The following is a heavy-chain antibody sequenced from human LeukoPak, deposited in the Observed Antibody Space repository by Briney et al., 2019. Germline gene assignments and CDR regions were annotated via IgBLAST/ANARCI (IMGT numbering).Heavy chain of an antibody. D-gene: IGHD3-9*01. CDR2: IKQDGSEK. CDR1: GFTFSSYW. Sequence: PGGSLRLSCAASGFTFSSYWMSWVRQAPGKGLEWVANIKQDGSEKYYVDSVKGRFIISRDNAKNSLYLQMNSLRAEDTAVYYCARDIDPLYDILTGYPVGYFDYWGQGTLVTVSS. J-gene: IGHJ4*02. V-gene: IGHV3-7*01. CDR3: ARDIDPLYDILTGYPVGYFDY.